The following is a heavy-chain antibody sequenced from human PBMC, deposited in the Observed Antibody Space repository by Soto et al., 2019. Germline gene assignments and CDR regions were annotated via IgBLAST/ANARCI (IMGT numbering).Heavy chain of an antibody. D-gene: IGHD2-2*01. CDR2: ISGSGGST. CDR3: EKYSPPAVVPAAMLGGVFDY. Sequence: GGSLRLSCAASGFTFSSYAMSWVRQAPGKGLEWVSAISGSGGSTYYADSVKGRFTISRDNSKNTLYLQMNSLRAEDTPIYTGEKYSPPAVVPAAMLGGVFDYWGQGTLVTVSS. J-gene: IGHJ4*02. CDR1: GFTFSSYA. V-gene: IGHV3-23*01.